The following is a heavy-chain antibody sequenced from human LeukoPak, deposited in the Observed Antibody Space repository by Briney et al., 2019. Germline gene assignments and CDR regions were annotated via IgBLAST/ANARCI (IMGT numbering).Heavy chain of an antibody. V-gene: IGHV1-18*01. J-gene: IGHJ4*02. D-gene: IGHD2-2*01. CDR1: GYTFTSYG. Sequence: GASVKVSCKASGYTFTSYGISWVRQAPGQGLEWMGWISAYNGNTNYAQKLQGRVTMTTDTSTSTAYMELRSLRSDDTAVYYCARSDCSSTSCPGKIWGQGTLVTVSS. CDR3: ARSDCSSTSCPGKI. CDR2: ISAYNGNT.